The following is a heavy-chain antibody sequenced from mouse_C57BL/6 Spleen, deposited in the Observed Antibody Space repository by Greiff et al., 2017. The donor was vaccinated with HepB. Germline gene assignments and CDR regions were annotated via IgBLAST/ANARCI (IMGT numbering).Heavy chain of an antibody. CDR2: INPNNGGT. V-gene: IGHV1-22*01. CDR3: ARSGYYGNYDYAMDY. Sequence: VQLKQSGPELVKPGASVKMSCKASGYTFTDYNMHWVKQSHGKSLEWIGYINPNNGGTSYNQKFKGKATLTVNKSSSTAYMELRSLTSEDSAVYYCARSGYYGNYDYAMDYWGQGTSVTVSS. J-gene: IGHJ4*01. CDR1: GYTFTDYN. D-gene: IGHD2-1*01.